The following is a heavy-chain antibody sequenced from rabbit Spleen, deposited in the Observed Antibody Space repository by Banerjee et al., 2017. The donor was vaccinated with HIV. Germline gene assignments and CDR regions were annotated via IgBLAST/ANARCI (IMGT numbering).Heavy chain of an antibody. CDR3: AREDGSGWGANFNL. D-gene: IGHD4-1*01. CDR1: GFSFSSNW. J-gene: IGHJ4*01. Sequence: QSLEESGGGLVKPGGTLTLTCTVSGFSFSSNWICWVRQAPGKGLEWIGIIYPTTDTTYYASWVNGRFTIFSDNAQKTVDLQMNSLTAADTATYFCAREDGSGWGANFNLWGQGTLVTVS. CDR2: IYPTTDTT. V-gene: IGHV1S7*01.